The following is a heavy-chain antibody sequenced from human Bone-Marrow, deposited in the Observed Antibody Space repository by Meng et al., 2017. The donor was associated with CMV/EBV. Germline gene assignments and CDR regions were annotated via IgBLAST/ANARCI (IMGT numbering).Heavy chain of an antibody. V-gene: IGHV3-23*01. D-gene: IGHD3-22*01. Sequence: GESLKISCAASGFTFSSYAMSWVRQAPGKGLEWVSAISGSGGSTYYADSVKGRFTISRDNSKNTLYLQMNSLRTEDTALYYCAKGNYYDSSGYSCYFDYWGQGTLVTVSS. J-gene: IGHJ4*02. CDR2: ISGSGGST. CDR3: AKGNYYDSSGYSCYFDY. CDR1: GFTFSSYA.